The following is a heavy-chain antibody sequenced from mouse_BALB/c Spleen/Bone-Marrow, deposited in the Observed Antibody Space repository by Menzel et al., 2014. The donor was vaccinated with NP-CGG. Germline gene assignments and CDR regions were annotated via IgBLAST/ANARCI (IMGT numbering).Heavy chain of an antibody. D-gene: IGHD1-1*01. CDR3: ARSGYYGSSYFDY. CDR2: INPYNGDT. J-gene: IGHJ2*01. CDR1: GYSFTGYF. Sequence: EVQLQQSGLELVKPGASVKISCKASGYSFTGYFMNWVMQSRGKSLEWIGSINPYNGDTFYNQKFKGKATLTVDKSSSTAHMELRSLASEDSAVYYCARSGYYGSSYFDYWGQGTTLTVSS. V-gene: IGHV1-20*02.